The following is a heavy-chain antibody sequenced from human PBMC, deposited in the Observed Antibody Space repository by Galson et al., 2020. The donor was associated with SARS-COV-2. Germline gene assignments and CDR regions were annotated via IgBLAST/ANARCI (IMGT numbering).Heavy chain of an antibody. V-gene: IGHV3-53*01. CDR3: ARDLQEAYGMDV. J-gene: IGHJ6*02. D-gene: IGHD4-4*01. CDR1: GFTVSSNY. CDR2: ISSGGST. Sequence: GESLKISCAASGFTVSSNYMSWVRQAPGKGLEWVSVISSGGSTYYADSVKGRFTISRDNSKNTLYLQMNSLRAEDTAVYYCARDLQEAYGMDVWGQGTTVTVSS.